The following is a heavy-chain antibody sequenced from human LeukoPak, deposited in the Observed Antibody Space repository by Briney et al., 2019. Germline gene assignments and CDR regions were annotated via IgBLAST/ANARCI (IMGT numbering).Heavy chain of an antibody. CDR1: GFTFSSYA. D-gene: IGHD6-6*01. Sequence: GGSLRLSCAASGFTFSSYAMSWVRQAPGKGLEWVASIKQDGSEKYYVDSVKGRFTISRDNAKNSLYLQMNSLRAEDTAVYYCARAIGVAARPGYYYMDVWGKGTTVTVSS. V-gene: IGHV3-7*01. CDR2: IKQDGSEK. J-gene: IGHJ6*03. CDR3: ARAIGVAARPGYYYMDV.